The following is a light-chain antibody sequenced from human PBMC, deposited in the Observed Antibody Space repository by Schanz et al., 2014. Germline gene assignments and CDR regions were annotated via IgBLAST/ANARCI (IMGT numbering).Light chain of an antibody. J-gene: IGLJ3*02. CDR3: GSYAGNINWV. Sequence: QSVLTQPASASGSPGQSVTISCTGTSSDIGNYNYVSWYQQHPGKAPKLIISDVTRRPSGVPDRFSGSKSDNTASLTVSGLQVEDEADYYCGSYAGNINWVFGGGTKLTVL. CDR1: SSDIGNYNY. CDR2: DVT. V-gene: IGLV2-8*01.